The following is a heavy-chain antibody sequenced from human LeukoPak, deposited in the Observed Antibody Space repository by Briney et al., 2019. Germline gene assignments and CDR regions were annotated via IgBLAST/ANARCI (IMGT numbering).Heavy chain of an antibody. V-gene: IGHV1-8*02. J-gene: IGHJ5*02. CDR1: GYTFTSYD. Sequence: GASVKVSCKASGYTFTSYDINWVRQATGQGLEWMGWMNPNSGNTGYAQKFQGRVTMTRNTSISTAYMELSSLRSEGTAVYYCARLCRMAGAFLYNWFDPWGQGTLVTVSS. CDR2: MNPNSGNT. D-gene: IGHD5-24*01. CDR3: ARLCRMAGAFLYNWFDP.